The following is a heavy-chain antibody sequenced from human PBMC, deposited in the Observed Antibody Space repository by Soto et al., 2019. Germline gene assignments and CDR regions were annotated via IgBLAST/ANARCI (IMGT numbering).Heavy chain of an antibody. CDR3: ARDKMIGDFGLGTYDY. CDR2: ISGYNGKT. Sequence: QVQLVQSGAEVKKPGASFKVSCKTSGYTFTSFGVSWVRQAPGQGLEWMGWISGYNGKTKYAQTLQGRSTMTADTGTSTVYMERRGLRSDDTAVSVWARDKMIGDFGLGTYDYWGQGTTVTVTS. D-gene: IGHD3-10*01. J-gene: IGHJ4*02. V-gene: IGHV1-18*04. CDR1: GYTFTSFG.